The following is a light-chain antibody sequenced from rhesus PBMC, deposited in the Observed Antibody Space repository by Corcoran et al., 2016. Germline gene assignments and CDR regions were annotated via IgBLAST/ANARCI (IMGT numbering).Light chain of an antibody. V-gene: IGKV2-72*01. J-gene: IGKJ4*01. CDR1: QSLLHSNGNTY. Sequence: DIVMTQTPLSLPITPGEPASISCRSSQSLLHSNGNTYLHWYLQKPGQSPQRLIYGGSTRASGVPDRFSGSGSGTDFTLKISKVEAEDVGVYYCAQALDFPLTFGGGTKVDIK. CDR3: AQALDFPLT. CDR2: GGS.